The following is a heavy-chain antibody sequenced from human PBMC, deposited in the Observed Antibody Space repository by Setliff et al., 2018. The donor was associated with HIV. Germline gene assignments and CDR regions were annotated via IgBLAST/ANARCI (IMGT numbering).Heavy chain of an antibody. CDR2: MNPNSGNT. CDR1: GYTFTTYD. Sequence: GASVKVSCKPSGYTFTTYDVNWVRQAPGQGLEWMGWMNPNSGNTGYAQNFQGRVTMTRNTSISTAYMELTSLRFEDTAVYYCARGSPTAGDYWGQGTLVTVSS. J-gene: IGHJ4*02. CDR3: ARGSPTAGDY. V-gene: IGHV1-8*02.